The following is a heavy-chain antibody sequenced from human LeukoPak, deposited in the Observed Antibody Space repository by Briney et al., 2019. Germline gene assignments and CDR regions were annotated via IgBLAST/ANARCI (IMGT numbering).Heavy chain of an antibody. CDR3: ARFGRYSCGRTSFDY. J-gene: IGHJ4*02. V-gene: IGHV4-34*01. D-gene: IGHD6-19*01. CDR1: GGSFSGYY. CDR2: INHSGST. Sequence: KPSETLSLTCAVYGGSFSGYYWSWIRQPPGKGLEWIGEINHSGSTNYNPSLKSRVTISVDTSKNQFSLKLSSVTAADTAVYYCARFGRYSCGRTSFDYWGQGTLVTVSS.